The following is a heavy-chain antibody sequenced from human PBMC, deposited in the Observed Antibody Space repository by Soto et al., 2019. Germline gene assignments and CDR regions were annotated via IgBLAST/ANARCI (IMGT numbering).Heavy chain of an antibody. CDR3: ARVERGTATTVVDAFDF. Sequence: SETLSLTCAVYCGFVSSGSYYWSWIRQPPGKGLEWIGEMSHSGGTHFNPSLKSRVTISVDTSKNQFSLKMSSVTAADTALYYCARVERGTATTVVDAFDFWGPGTMVTVSS. V-gene: IGHV4-61*01. CDR1: CGFVSSGSYY. D-gene: IGHD1-1*01. J-gene: IGHJ3*01. CDR2: MSHSGGT.